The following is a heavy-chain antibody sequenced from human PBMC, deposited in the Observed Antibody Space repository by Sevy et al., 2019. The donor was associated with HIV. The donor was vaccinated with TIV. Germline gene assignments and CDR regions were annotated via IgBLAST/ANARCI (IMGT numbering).Heavy chain of an antibody. CDR2: ISYDGSNK. J-gene: IGHJ6*02. Sequence: GGSLRLSCAASGFTVSSNYMSWVRQAPGKGLEWVAVISYDGSNKYYADSVKGRFTISRDNSKNTLYLQMNSLRAEDTAVYYCARDNDLGAMDVWGQGTTVTVSS. CDR3: ARDNDLGAMDV. V-gene: IGHV3-30-3*01. CDR1: GFTVSSNY. D-gene: IGHD3-3*01.